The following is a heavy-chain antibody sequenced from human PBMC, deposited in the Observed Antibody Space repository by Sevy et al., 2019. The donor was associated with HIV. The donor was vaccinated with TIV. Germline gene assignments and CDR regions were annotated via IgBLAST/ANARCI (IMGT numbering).Heavy chain of an antibody. V-gene: IGHV1-69*13. CDR2: IIPILGTV. CDR3: ARGGGNGWYYFDY. J-gene: IGHJ4*01. D-gene: IGHD6-19*01. Sequence: ASVKVSCKASGGTFSSYGISWVRQAPGQGLEWMGGIIPILGTVNYALKFQGRVTITADESTKTAYMELSSLRSEDTAVYYCARGGGNGWYYFDYWGHETLVTVSS. CDR1: GGTFSSYG.